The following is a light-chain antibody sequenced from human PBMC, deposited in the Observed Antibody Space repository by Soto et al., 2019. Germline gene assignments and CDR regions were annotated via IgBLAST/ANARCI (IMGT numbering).Light chain of an antibody. CDR2: EVN. CDR1: SSDIGAYDY. Sequence: QSALTQPASLSGSPGQSITISCTGTSSDIGAYDYVSWFQQHPGKAPKLMISEVNNRPSGVSNRFSGSKSGNTAYLTISGLQAEDEADYYCNSYTSSNTYVFGSGTKVTVL. CDR3: NSYTSSNTYV. J-gene: IGLJ1*01. V-gene: IGLV2-14*01.